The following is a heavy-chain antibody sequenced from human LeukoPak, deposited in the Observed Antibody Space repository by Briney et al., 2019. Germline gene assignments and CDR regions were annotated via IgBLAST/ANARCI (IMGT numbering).Heavy chain of an antibody. CDR2: ISAYDNNT. J-gene: IGHJ4*02. V-gene: IGHV1-18*01. Sequence: ASVKVPCKASGYNFNSYGLSWVRQAPGQGLEWMGWISAYDNNTNYEQKFQDRLTVTTDTSTSTLYMELRSLRSDDTAVYYCARARLPNAYFDYWGQGTLVTVSS. D-gene: IGHD4-11*01. CDR3: ARARLPNAYFDY. CDR1: GYNFNSYG.